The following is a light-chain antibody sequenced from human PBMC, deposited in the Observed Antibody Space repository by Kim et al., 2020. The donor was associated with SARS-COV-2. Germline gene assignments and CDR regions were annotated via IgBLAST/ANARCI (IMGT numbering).Light chain of an antibody. CDR2: QHS. J-gene: IGLJ2*01. CDR1: KLEDKY. V-gene: IGLV3-1*01. CDR3: QAWDSSTV. Sequence: SAAPEQTTSITCSGDKLEDKYACWYQQKPGQPPVLVIYQHSKRPSVIPGRFSGTNSGNTATLTISGTQAMDEADYYYQAWDSSTVFGGGTQLTVL.